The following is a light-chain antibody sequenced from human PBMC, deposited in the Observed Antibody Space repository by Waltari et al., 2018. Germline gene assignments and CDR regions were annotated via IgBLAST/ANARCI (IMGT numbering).Light chain of an antibody. V-gene: IGLV3-1*01. Sequence: SYALTQPPSVSVSPGQTVIITPSGAYLGRKYVYWYQQKSGQSPVLAIYEDAKRPPGIPERFSGSNSGNTATLTISGTQAMDEADYYCQTWDINTGIFGGGTKLTVL. CDR3: QTWDINTGI. J-gene: IGLJ2*01. CDR2: EDA. CDR1: YLGRKY.